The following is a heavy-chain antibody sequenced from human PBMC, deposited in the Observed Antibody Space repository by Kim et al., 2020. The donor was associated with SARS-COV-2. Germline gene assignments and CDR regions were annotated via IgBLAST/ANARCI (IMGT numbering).Heavy chain of an antibody. J-gene: IGHJ4*02. D-gene: IGHD2-2*01. V-gene: IGHV3-23*01. Sequence: ADAVKGRFTISRDNSKNTLYLQMNSLRAEDTAVYYCARSTLLSPGDYFDYWGQGTLVTVSS. CDR3: ARSTLLSPGDYFDY.